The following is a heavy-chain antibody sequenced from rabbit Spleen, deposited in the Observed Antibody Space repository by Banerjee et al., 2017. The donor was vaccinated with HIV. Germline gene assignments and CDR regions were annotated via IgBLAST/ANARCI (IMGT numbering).Heavy chain of an antibody. Sequence: QEQLEESGGDLVKPGASLTLTCTVSGFSFSSNWICWVRQAPGKGLEWIGCIVTGSGSTYYASWAKGRFTISKTSSTTVTLQVTSLTAADTATYFCARDLTSVIGWNFNLWGPGTLVTVS. CDR1: GFSFSSNW. J-gene: IGHJ4*01. CDR2: IVTGSGST. V-gene: IGHV1S45*01. CDR3: ARDLTSVIGWNFNL. D-gene: IGHD1-1*01.